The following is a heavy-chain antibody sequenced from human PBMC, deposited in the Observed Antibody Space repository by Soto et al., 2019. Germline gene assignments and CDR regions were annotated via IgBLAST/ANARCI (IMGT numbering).Heavy chain of an antibody. V-gene: IGHV3-74*01. D-gene: IGHD2-15*01. CDR2: INTDGSTT. Sequence: EVQLVESGGGLVQPGGSPRLSCAASGFTFSTYWMHWVRQAPGKGLEWVSRINTDGSTTNHADSVKGRFTISRDNAKNTLYLQMNSLRAEDTAVYYCTRDSGGRDAYWGQGTLVTVSS. CDR1: GFTFSTYW. CDR3: TRDSGGRDAY. J-gene: IGHJ4*02.